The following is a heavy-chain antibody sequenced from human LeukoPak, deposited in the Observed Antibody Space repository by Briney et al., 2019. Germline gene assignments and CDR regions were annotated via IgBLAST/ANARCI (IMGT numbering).Heavy chain of an antibody. D-gene: IGHD2-2*02. Sequence: PGGSLRLSCAASGFTFSNAWISWVRQAPGKGLEWVGRIKSKTDGGTTDYAAPVKGRFTISRDDSKNTLYLQMNSLKTEDTAVYYCTTIVVVPAAISNYWGQGTLVTVSS. V-gene: IGHV3-15*01. J-gene: IGHJ4*02. CDR1: GFTFSNAW. CDR3: TTIVVVPAAISNY. CDR2: IKSKTDGGTT.